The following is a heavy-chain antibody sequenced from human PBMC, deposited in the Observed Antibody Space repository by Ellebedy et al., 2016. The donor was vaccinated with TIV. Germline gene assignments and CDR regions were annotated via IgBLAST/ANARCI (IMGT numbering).Heavy chain of an antibody. Sequence: SETLSLTXTVSGGSVSSGSYYWSWIRQPPGKGLEWIGYIYYSGSTNYNPSLKSRVTISVDTSKNQFSLKLSSVTAADTAVYYCARLEVTTRWFDPWGQGTLVTVSS. CDR3: ARLEVTTRWFDP. CDR2: IYYSGST. J-gene: IGHJ5*02. V-gene: IGHV4-61*01. CDR1: GGSVSSGSYY. D-gene: IGHD4-17*01.